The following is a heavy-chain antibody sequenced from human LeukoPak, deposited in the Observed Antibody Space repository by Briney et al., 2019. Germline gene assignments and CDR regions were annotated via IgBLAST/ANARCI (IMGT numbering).Heavy chain of an antibody. Sequence: SGGSLRLSCAASGFTLNDYTMNWVRQAPGKGLEWVSSISSSSSYIYYADSVKGRFTISRDNAKNSLYLQMNSLRAEDTAVYYCARGEQQLTLGLDAFDIWGQGTMVTVSS. CDR3: ARGEQQLTLGLDAFDI. V-gene: IGHV3-21*01. D-gene: IGHD6-13*01. CDR2: ISSSSSYI. J-gene: IGHJ3*02. CDR1: GFTLNDYT.